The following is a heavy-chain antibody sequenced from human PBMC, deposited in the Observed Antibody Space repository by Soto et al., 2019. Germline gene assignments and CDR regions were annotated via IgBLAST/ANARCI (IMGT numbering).Heavy chain of an antibody. V-gene: IGHV4-30-4*01. J-gene: IGHJ6*02. D-gene: IGHD3-10*01. Sequence: SETLSLTCTVSGGSINSADYYWIWFRQPPGKGLEWIGYIYYSGSTYVNPSLKSRVTISVDTSKNQFSLKLSSVTAADTAVYYCALGVGYYYYGMDVWGQGTTVTVSS. CDR1: GGSINSADYY. CDR3: ALGVGYYYYGMDV. CDR2: IYYSGST.